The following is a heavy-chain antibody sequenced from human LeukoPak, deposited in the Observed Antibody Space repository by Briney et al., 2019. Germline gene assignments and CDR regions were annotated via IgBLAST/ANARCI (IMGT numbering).Heavy chain of an antibody. CDR1: GFTFNTYG. V-gene: IGHV3-23*01. CDR3: AKDLPVDL. CDR2: ISDTGSNT. J-gene: IGHJ3*01. Sequence: GGSLRLSCAAFGFTFNTYGMTWVRQAPGRGLEWVSTISDTGSNTHYADSVRGRFTISRDNSKNTLSLQMNSLRVEDTALYYCAKDLPVDLWGQGTMVTVSS.